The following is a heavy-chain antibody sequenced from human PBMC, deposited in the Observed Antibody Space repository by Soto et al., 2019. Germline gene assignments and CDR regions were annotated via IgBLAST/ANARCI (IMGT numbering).Heavy chain of an antibody. Sequence: SETLSLTCTVSGGSVSSGSYYWSWIRQPPGKGLEWIGYMYYSGSTNYNPSLKSRVTISLDTSKNQFSLKLSSVTAADTAVYFCARTRDFWSGNDAFDIWGQGTMVTVSS. CDR3: ARTRDFWSGNDAFDI. J-gene: IGHJ3*02. V-gene: IGHV4-61*01. D-gene: IGHD3-3*01. CDR1: GGSVSSGSYY. CDR2: MYYSGST.